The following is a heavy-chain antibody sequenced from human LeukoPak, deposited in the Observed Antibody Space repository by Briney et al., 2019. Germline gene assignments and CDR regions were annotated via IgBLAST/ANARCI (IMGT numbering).Heavy chain of an antibody. J-gene: IGHJ6*02. Sequence: GGSLRLSCAASGFTFKTYWMNWVRQAPGKGLEWVANIKQDGSEKYYVDSVKGRFTISRDNAKNSLSLRMNSLRAEDTAIYYCAREDRRGDNYGYNEYYYGMEVWGQGTTVTVSS. CDR1: GFTFKTYW. CDR2: IKQDGSEK. CDR3: AREDRRGDNYGYNEYYYGMEV. D-gene: IGHD5-18*01. V-gene: IGHV3-7*01.